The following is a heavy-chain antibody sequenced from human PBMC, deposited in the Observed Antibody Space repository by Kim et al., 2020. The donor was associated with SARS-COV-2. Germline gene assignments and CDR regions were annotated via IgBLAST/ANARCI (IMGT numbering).Heavy chain of an antibody. V-gene: IGHV4-31*02. D-gene: IGHD4-17*01. CDR3: ARASTTVTSWFDP. Sequence: YSPSLQSRVTLSGDTSKNQFSLKLSSVTAADTALYYCARASTTVTSWFDPWGQGTLVTVTS. J-gene: IGHJ5*02.